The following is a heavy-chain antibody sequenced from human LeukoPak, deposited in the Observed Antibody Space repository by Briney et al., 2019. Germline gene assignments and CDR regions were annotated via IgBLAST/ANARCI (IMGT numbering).Heavy chain of an antibody. Sequence: PGGSLRLSCAASGFTFSDYYMSWIRQAPGKGLEWVSYISSSGSTIYYADSVKGRFTISRDNAKNSLYLQMNSLRAEDTAVYYCAGDYDYVWGSYRYTGGVDYWGQGTLVTVSS. J-gene: IGHJ4*02. CDR2: ISSSGSTI. CDR3: AGDYDYVWGSYRYTGGVDY. D-gene: IGHD3-16*02. CDR1: GFTFSDYY. V-gene: IGHV3-11*01.